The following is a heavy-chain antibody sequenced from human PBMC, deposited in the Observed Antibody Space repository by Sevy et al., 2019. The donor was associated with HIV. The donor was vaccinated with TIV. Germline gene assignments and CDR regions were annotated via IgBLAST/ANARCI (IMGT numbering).Heavy chain of an antibody. J-gene: IGHJ4*02. Sequence: GGSLRLSCAASGFTFDDYTMNWVRQAPGKGLEWVSLITWDGGSTYYADSVKGRFTISRDNSKNSLYLQMNSLRTEDTALYYCAKDISGEGYLSSGYFDYWGQGTLVTVSS. V-gene: IGHV3-43*01. CDR3: AKDISGEGYLSSGYFDY. CDR1: GFTFDDYT. D-gene: IGHD2-15*01. CDR2: ITWDGGST.